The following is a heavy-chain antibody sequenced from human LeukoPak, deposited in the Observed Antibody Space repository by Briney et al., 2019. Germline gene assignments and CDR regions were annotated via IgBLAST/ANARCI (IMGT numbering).Heavy chain of an antibody. J-gene: IGHJ4*02. CDR2: IYYSGST. V-gene: IGHV4-59*01. CDR3: ARGSTIFGVVNRVDY. CDR1: GGSISSYY. D-gene: IGHD3-3*01. Sequence: SETRSLTCTVSGGSISSYYWSWIRQPPGKGLEWIGYIYYSGSTNYNPSLKSRVTISVDTSKNQFSLKLSSVTAADTAVYYCARGSTIFGVVNRVDYWGQGTLVTVSS.